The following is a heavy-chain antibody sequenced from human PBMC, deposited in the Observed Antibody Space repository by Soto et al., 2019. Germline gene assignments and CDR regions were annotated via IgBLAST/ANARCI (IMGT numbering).Heavy chain of an antibody. CDR2: ISSTTNYI. CDR3: ARESEDLTSNFDY. J-gene: IGHJ4*02. Sequence: GWSLRLSCAASGFTFTRYSMNWVRQAPGKGLEWVSSISSTTNYIYYGDSMKGRFTISRDNAKNSLYLEMNSLRAEDTAVYYCARESEDLTSNFDYWGQGTLVTVSS. CDR1: GFTFTRYS. V-gene: IGHV3-21*06.